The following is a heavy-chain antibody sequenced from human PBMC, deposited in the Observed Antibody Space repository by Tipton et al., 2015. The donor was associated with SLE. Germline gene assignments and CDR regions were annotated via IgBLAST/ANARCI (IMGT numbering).Heavy chain of an antibody. CDR1: GFDFNTYG. CDR2: ISSGGVTT. V-gene: IGHV3-23*01. J-gene: IGHJ4*02. Sequence: GSLRLSCAASGFDFNTYGMNWVRQAPGKGLEWVAGISSGGVTTHYADSVKGRFTISRDNSKNTLDLQVNSLRAEDAAVYYCAKSKWDDYRGTLDYWGQGNLVTVSS. D-gene: IGHD4-11*01. CDR3: AKSKWDDYRGTLDY.